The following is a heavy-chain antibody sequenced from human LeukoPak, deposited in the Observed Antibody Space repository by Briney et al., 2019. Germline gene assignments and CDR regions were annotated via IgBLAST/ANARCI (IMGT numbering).Heavy chain of an antibody. Sequence: GGSLRLSCAASGFNVRSKYMSWVRQAPGKGLECVSGISHSGGTTDYADSVKGRFTISRDNSRNTLYVQMNSLRVEDTAIYYCATLGGGDGYWGQGTLVTVSS. CDR2: ISHSGGTT. CDR3: ATLGGGDGY. V-gene: IGHV3-23*01. CDR1: GFNVRSKY. J-gene: IGHJ4*02. D-gene: IGHD3-16*01.